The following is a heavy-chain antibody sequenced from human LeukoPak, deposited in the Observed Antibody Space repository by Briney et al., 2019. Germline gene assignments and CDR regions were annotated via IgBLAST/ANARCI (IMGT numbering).Heavy chain of an antibody. D-gene: IGHD2-21*02. CDR1: GFTFSSYE. V-gene: IGHV3-23*01. Sequence: PGGSLRLSCAASGFTFSSYEMSWARQAPGKGLEWVSAISGSGGSTYYTDSVKGRFTISRDNSKNTLYLQMNSLRAEDTAVYYCAKDEEHIVVVTAIGIDYWGQGTLVTVSS. CDR2: ISGSGGST. J-gene: IGHJ4*02. CDR3: AKDEEHIVVVTAIGIDY.